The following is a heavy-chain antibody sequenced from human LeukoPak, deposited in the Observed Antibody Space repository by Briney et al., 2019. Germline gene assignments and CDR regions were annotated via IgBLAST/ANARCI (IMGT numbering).Heavy chain of an antibody. V-gene: IGHV4-59*01. Sequence: SETLSLTCTVSGGSISSYYWSWIRQPPGKGLEWIGYIYYSGSTNYNPSLKSRVTISVDTSKNQFSLKLSSVTAADTAVYYCARYYYDFWSGYHAFGPWGQETLVTVSS. CDR2: IYYSGST. CDR1: GGSISSYY. D-gene: IGHD3-3*01. CDR3: ARYYYDFWSGYHAFGP. J-gene: IGHJ5*02.